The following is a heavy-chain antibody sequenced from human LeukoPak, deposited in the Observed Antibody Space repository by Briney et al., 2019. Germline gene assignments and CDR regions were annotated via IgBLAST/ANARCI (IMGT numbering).Heavy chain of an antibody. CDR1: GFTFSSYG. V-gene: IGHV3-30*18. CDR3: AKGLSGYRYYYYGMDV. D-gene: IGHD3-3*01. Sequence: GGSLRLSCAASGFTFSSYGMHWVRQAPGKGLVWVAVISYDGSNKYYADSVKGRFTISRDNSKNTLYLQMNSLRAEDTAVYYCAKGLSGYRYYYYGMDVWGQGTTVTVSS. J-gene: IGHJ6*02. CDR2: ISYDGSNK.